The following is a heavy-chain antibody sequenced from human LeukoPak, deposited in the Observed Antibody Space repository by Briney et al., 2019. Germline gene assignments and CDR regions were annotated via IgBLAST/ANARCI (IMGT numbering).Heavy chain of an antibody. CDR3: ARGRWYQLPYAVDYMDV. Sequence: ASVKVSCKASGYTFTSYDINWVRQATGQGLEWMGWMNPNSGNTGYAQKFQGRVTMTRNTSISTAYMELSSLRSEDTAVYYCARGRWYQLPYAVDYMDVWSKGTTVTISS. J-gene: IGHJ6*03. CDR1: GYTFTSYD. CDR2: MNPNSGNT. V-gene: IGHV1-8*01. D-gene: IGHD2-2*02.